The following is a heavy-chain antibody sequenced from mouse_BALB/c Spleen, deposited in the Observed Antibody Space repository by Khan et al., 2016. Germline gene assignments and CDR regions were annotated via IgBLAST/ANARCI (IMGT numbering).Heavy chain of an antibody. CDR3: TRERKRQNYYDYSNNFDY. J-gene: IGHJ2*01. Sequence: EVKLLESGGGLVQPGGSLKLSCAASGFDFSRYWMSWVRQAPGKGLEWIGEINPGSSTINYTPSLKDKFIISRDNAKNTLYLQMSKVRSEDTALYDGTRERKRQNYYDYSNNFDYWGHGTTLTVSS. CDR1: GFDFSRYW. CDR2: INPGSSTI. D-gene: IGHD2-4*01. V-gene: IGHV4-1*02.